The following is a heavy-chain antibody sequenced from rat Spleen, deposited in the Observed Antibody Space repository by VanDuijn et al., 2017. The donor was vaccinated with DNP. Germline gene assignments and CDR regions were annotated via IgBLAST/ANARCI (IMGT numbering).Heavy chain of an antibody. V-gene: IGHV5-22*01. Sequence: EVQLVESGGGLVQPGRSLKLSCAASGFTFSAYYMAWVRQAPAKGLEWVAYIGSAAYAPYYGDSVKGRFTITRDNAKSTLYLQMNSLRSEDMATYYCVRWNTGHCDNWGQGVMVTVSS. J-gene: IGHJ2*01. D-gene: IGHD4-1*01. CDR3: VRWNTGHCDN. CDR2: IGSAAYAP. CDR1: GFTFSAYY.